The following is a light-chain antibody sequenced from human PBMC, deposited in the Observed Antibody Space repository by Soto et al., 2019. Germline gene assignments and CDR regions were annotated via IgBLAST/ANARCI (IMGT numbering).Light chain of an antibody. CDR1: QDISGA. CDR3: HQFGYSPRT. V-gene: IGKV1D-13*01. CDR2: YAS. J-gene: IGKJ1*01. Sequence: AIHLTQSPSSLSASVGDRVTITCRASQDISGALAWYQQKPGKAPKLLIYYASTLESGVPSRFSGSGSGTDFTLTISSLQPEDFAVYYCHQFGYSPRTFGQGTKVDI.